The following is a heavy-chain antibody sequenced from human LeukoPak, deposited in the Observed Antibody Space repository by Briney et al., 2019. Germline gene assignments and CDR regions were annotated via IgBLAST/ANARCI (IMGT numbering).Heavy chain of an antibody. CDR2: ISTSGSII. V-gene: IGHV3-48*04. J-gene: IGHJ4*02. D-gene: IGHD7-27*01. CDR3: ARGQLTGDDELFDY. Sequence: PGRSLRLSCAASGFTFSSYGMHWVRQAPGKGLEWVSYISTSGSIIYYADSVKGRFTISRDNAKNSLYLQMNSLRAEDTAVYYCARGQLTGDDELFDYWGQGTLVTVSS. CDR1: GFTFSSYG.